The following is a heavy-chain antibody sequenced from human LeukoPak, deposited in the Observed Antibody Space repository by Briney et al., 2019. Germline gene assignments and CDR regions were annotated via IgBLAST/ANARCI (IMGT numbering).Heavy chain of an antibody. Sequence: GASVKVSGKASGGTFTSYAISWVRQAPGQGLERMGGITPIFGTANYAQKFQGRVTITADESTSTAYMELSSLRSEDTAVYYCARVVVPAALDAFDIWGQGTMVTVSS. D-gene: IGHD2-2*01. J-gene: IGHJ3*02. V-gene: IGHV1-69*01. CDR2: ITPIFGTA. CDR3: ARVVVPAALDAFDI. CDR1: GGTFTSYA.